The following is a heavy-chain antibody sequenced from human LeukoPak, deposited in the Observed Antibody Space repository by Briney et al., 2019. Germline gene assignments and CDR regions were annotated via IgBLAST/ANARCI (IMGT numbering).Heavy chain of an antibody. D-gene: IGHD5-12*01. J-gene: IGHJ5*02. Sequence: PGGSLRLSCAASGFTFSTYGMSWVRQAPGRGLEWASGISGSGGRTYYADSVKGRFTISRDKSKSTVYLQMNSLRAEDTAVFYCAKDGRMDEGSSGYADWFDRWGQGTLVTVSS. V-gene: IGHV3-23*01. CDR2: ISGSGGRT. CDR1: GFTFSTYG. CDR3: AKDGRMDEGSSGYADWFDR.